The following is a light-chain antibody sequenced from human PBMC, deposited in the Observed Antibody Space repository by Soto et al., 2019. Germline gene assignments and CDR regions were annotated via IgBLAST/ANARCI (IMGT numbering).Light chain of an antibody. CDR3: QQGHNWPLT. V-gene: IGKV3-15*01. J-gene: IGKJ2*01. CDR1: QSISTA. CDR2: SAS. Sequence: EIVMTQSPATLSVSPGERATLSCRASQSISTALAWYQQKPGQPPRLLIYSASTRATGVPARFTGSGSGSELTLTISGLQSEDFAVYYCQQGHNWPLTFGQGTRLEI.